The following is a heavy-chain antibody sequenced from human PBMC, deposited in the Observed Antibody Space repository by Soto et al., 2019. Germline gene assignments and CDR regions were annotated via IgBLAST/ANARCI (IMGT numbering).Heavy chain of an antibody. V-gene: IGHV3-7*03. CDR2: IKQDGSES. D-gene: IGHD2-15*01. CDR3: ARERGSKSMDV. CDR1: GFTFSNYW. J-gene: IGHJ6*02. Sequence: GGSLRLSCAASGFTFSNYWMTWVRQAPGKGLEWVANIKQDGSESSYVGSVKGRFTISRDNSKNSLYLQVSNLRAEDAAVYYCARERGSKSMDVWGQGXTVTVYS.